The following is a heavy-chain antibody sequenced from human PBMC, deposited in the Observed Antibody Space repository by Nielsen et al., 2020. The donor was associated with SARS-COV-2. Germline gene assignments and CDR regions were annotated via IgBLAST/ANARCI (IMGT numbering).Heavy chain of an antibody. CDR1: GGSFSGFFSGFY. Sequence: SETLSLTCAVYGGSFSGFFSGFYWTWIRQPPGKGLEWIGEVSHRGSTYYNPSLKSRVTISVDTSKNQFSLKLSSVTAADTAVYYCAREMRWLHNYYFDYWGQGTLVTVSS. J-gene: IGHJ4*02. D-gene: IGHD5-24*01. CDR2: VSHRGST. CDR3: AREMRWLHNYYFDY. V-gene: IGHV4-34*01.